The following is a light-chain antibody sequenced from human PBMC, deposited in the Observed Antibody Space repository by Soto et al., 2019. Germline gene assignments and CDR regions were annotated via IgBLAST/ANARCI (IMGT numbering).Light chain of an antibody. Sequence: EIVLTQSPATLSVSPGERATLSCRASQSVSSNLAWYQQKPGQAPRLLIYGASTRATGIPARFSGSGSGTEFTLTISSLQSEDYAVYYCHQYTNWPPWTFGQGTKVAIK. CDR1: QSVSSN. CDR3: HQYTNWPPWT. J-gene: IGKJ1*01. V-gene: IGKV3-15*01. CDR2: GAS.